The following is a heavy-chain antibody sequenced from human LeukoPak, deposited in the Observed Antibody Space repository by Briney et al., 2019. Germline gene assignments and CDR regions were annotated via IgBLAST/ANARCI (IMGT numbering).Heavy chain of an antibody. J-gene: IGHJ4*02. CDR2: INPSGGST. CDR3: ARTNKMGIMLDY. V-gene: IGHV1-46*01. Sequence: GASVKVSCKASGYTFTSYYMHWVRQAPGQGLEWMGIINPSGGSTSYAQKFQGRVTMTRDTSTSTVYMELSSLRSEDAAVYYCARTNKMGIMLDYWGQGTLVTVSS. D-gene: IGHD1/OR15-1a*01. CDR1: GYTFTSYY.